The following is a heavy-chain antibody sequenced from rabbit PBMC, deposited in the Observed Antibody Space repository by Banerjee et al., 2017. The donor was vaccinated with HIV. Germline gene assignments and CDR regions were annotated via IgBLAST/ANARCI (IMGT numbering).Heavy chain of an antibody. V-gene: IGHV1S47*01. CDR2: IYNGDGST. Sequence: QEQLVESGGDLVQPEGTLTLTCKVSGFDFSSDAMGWVRQAPGKGPECIACIYNGDGSTYYASWVNGRFTVSRTSSTTVTLQMTSLTAADTATYFCARDLVAVIGWNFNLWGQGTLVTVS. CDR1: GFDFSSDA. J-gene: IGHJ4*01. CDR3: ARDLVAVIGWNFNL. D-gene: IGHD5-1*01.